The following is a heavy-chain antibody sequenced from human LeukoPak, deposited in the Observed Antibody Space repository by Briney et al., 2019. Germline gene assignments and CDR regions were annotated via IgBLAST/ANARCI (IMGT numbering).Heavy chain of an antibody. D-gene: IGHD1-26*01. J-gene: IGHJ4*02. CDR1: GFAFSSFV. Sequence: GRSLRLSCAASGFAFSSFVMHWVRQAPGRGLEWVAVISYDGSNRYFADSVKGRFAISRDNPKHTLYLQMSSLRDEDTAVYYCALLSSGSSIFDYWGQGTLVTVSS. CDR2: ISYDGSNR. CDR3: ALLSSGSSIFDY. V-gene: IGHV3-30*09.